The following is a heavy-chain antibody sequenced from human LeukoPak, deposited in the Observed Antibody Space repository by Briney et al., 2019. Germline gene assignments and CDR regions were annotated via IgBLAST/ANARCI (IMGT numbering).Heavy chain of an antibody. V-gene: IGHV3-53*01. J-gene: IGHJ4*02. Sequence: GGSLRLSCAASGFTASSNYMTWVRQAPGKGLEWVSVIYSGGSTYYADSVKGRFTISRDNSKNTLYLQMDSLRVEDTAVYYCARGPHYYDSWGQGTLVTVSS. CDR2: IYSGGST. CDR1: GFTASSNY. CDR3: ARGPHYYDS.